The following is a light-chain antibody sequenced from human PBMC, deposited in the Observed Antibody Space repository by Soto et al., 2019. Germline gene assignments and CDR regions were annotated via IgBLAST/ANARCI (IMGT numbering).Light chain of an antibody. V-gene: IGLV1-40*01. CDR1: SSNIGAGYD. CDR2: GNS. Sequence: QSVLTQPPSVSGAPGQRATISCTGSSSNIGAGYDVHWYQQLPGTAPKLLIYGNSNRPSGVPDRFSGSKSGTSASLAITGLQAEDEADYYCQSYDSSLSGSNVFGTGTKAPS. J-gene: IGLJ1*01. CDR3: QSYDSSLSGSNV.